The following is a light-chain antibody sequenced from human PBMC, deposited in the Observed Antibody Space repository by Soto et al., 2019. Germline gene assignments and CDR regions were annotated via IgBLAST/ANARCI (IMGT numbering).Light chain of an antibody. J-gene: IGLJ1*01. CDR2: GNS. V-gene: IGLV1-40*01. CDR1: SSNIGAHYD. CDR3: QSYDNSLSVYV. Sequence: QSVRTQPPSVSGAPGQRVTISCTGSSSNIGAHYDVHWYQQLPGTAPKLLIYGNSNRPSGVPDRFSGSKSGTSASLAITGLQAEDESDYYGQSYDNSLSVYVFGTGTKATVL.